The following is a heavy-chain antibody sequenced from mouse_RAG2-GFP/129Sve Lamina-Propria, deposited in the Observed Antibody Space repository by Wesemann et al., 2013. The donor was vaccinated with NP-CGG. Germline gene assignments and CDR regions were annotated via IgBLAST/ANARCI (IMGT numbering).Heavy chain of an antibody. J-gene: IGHJ3*01. Sequence: QVQLQQPGAELVKPGASVKLSCKASGYTFTSYWMHWVKQRPGQGLEWIGDIYPGSGSTNYNEKFKSKATLTVDTSSSTAYMQLSSLTSEDSAVYYCARNYLGRWFAYWGQGTLVTVSA. V-gene: IGHV1-55*01. CDR1: GYTFTSYW. CDR3: ARNYLGRWFAY. D-gene: IGHD4-1*01. CDR2: IYPGSGST.